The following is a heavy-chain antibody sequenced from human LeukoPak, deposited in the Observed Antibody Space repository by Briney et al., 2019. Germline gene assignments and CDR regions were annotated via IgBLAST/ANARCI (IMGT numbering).Heavy chain of an antibody. CDR1: GGTFSSYA. Sequence: SVTVSCKASGGTFSSYAISWVRQAPGQGLEWMGGIIPIFGTANYAQKFQGRVTITTDESTSTAYMELSSLRSEDTAVYYCASIQYDFWSGYQYYFDYWGQGTLVTVSS. J-gene: IGHJ4*02. V-gene: IGHV1-69*05. CDR2: IIPIFGTA. CDR3: ASIQYDFWSGYQYYFDY. D-gene: IGHD3-3*01.